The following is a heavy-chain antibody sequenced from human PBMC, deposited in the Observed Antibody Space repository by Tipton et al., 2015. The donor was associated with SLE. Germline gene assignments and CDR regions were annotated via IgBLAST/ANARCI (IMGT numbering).Heavy chain of an antibody. D-gene: IGHD6-13*01. CDR1: GGSFSGYY. CDR3: ARYSSSFENFDY. V-gene: IGHV4-34*01. J-gene: IGHJ4*02. Sequence: TLSLTCAVYGGSFSGYYWSWIRQPPGKGLEWIGEINHSGSTNYNPSLKSRVTISVDTSKNQFSLKLSSVTAADTAVYYCARYSSSFENFDYWGQGTLVTVSS. CDR2: INHSGST.